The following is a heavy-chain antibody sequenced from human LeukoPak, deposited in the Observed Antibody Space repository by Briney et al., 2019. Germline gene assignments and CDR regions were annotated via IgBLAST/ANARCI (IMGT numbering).Heavy chain of an antibody. CDR1: GFTFSSYD. CDR3: ARGQLPHDAFDI. D-gene: IGHD1-7*01. V-gene: IGHV3-13*01. J-gene: IGHJ3*02. CDR2: IGTAGDT. Sequence: GGSLRLSCAASGFTFSSYDMHWVRQATGKGLEWASAIGTAGDTYYPGSVKGRFTISRENAKNSLYLQMNSLRAGGTAVYYCARGQLPHDAFDIWGQGTMVTVSS.